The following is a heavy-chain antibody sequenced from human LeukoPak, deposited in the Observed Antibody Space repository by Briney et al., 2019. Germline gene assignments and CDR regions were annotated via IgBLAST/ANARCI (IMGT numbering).Heavy chain of an antibody. D-gene: IGHD3-22*01. Sequence: PSETLSLTCAVYGGSFSGYYWSWIRQPPGKGLEWIGEINRSGSTNYNPSLKSRVTISVDTSKNQFSLKLSSVTAADTAVYYCARGPPYYYDSSGKTEGVDYWGQGTLVTVSS. CDR2: INRSGST. CDR1: GGSFSGYY. J-gene: IGHJ4*02. V-gene: IGHV4-34*01. CDR3: ARGPPYYYDSSGKTEGVDY.